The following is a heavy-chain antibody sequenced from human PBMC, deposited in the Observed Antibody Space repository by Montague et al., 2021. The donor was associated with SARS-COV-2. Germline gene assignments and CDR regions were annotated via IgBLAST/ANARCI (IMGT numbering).Heavy chain of an antibody. D-gene: IGHD1-26*01. CDR3: ATLGALAGNYFDF. Sequence: SETLSLTCTVSSGSVYGHYLAWIRQPPGKGLECIAYIFYTGATYYNPSLESRVSISVDTSKNQVALKVKSVTAADSAFYYYATLGALAGNYFDFWGPGTFVIVSS. CDR1: SGSVYGHY. V-gene: IGHV4-59*02. CDR2: IFYTGAT. J-gene: IGHJ3*01.